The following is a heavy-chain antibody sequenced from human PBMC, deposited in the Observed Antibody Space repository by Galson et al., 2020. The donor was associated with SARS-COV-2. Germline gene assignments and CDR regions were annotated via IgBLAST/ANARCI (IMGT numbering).Heavy chain of an antibody. V-gene: IGHV3-15*01. CDR1: GFTFSNAW. D-gene: IGHD4-17*01. CDR3: STSSGIMPETTYGFDY. CDR2: IKGKSDGGTT. Sequence: GGSLRLSCAASGFTFSNAWMTWVRQAPGKGLEWVGRIKGKSDGGTTDYAAPVKGRFTVSRDDSKNTLYLQMNSLKTEDTAVYFCSTSSGIMPETTYGFDYWGQGTLVTVSS. J-gene: IGHJ4*02.